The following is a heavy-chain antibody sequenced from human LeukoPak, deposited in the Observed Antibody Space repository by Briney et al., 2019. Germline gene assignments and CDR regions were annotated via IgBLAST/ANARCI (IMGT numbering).Heavy chain of an antibody. J-gene: IGHJ5*02. CDR2: INHSGST. V-gene: IGHV4-34*01. D-gene: IGHD2-2*01. Sequence: SETLSLTCAVYGVSFSGYYWSWIRQPPGKGLEWIGEINHSGSTNYNPSLKSRVTISVDTSKNQFSLKLSSVTAADTAVYYCARGSVVPAARYNWFDPWGQGTLVTVSS. CDR3: ARGSVVPAARYNWFDP. CDR1: GVSFSGYY.